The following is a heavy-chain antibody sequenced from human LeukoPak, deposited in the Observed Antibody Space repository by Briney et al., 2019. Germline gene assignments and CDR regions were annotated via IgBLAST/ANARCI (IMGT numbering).Heavy chain of an antibody. CDR2: IYTSGST. V-gene: IGHV4-4*09. D-gene: IGHD2-2*02. Sequence: PSETLSLTCTVSGGSISSYYWSWIRQPPGKGLEWIWYIYTSGSTNYNPSLKSRVTISVDTSKNQFSLKLSSVTAADTAVYYCARHWRGPYCSSTSCYTFDPWGQGTLVTVSS. CDR3: ARHWRGPYCSSTSCYTFDP. J-gene: IGHJ5*02. CDR1: GGSISSYY.